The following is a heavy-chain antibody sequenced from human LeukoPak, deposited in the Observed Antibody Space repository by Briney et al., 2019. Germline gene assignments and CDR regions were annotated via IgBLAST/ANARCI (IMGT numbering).Heavy chain of an antibody. Sequence: ASVKVSCKASGYTFTSYGISWVRQAPGQGLEWMGWISAYNGNTNYAQKLQGRVTMTTDTSTSTAYMELRSLRSEDTAVYYCARLGYDSSGYYFYYYYYYGMDVWGQGTTVTVSS. CDR2: ISAYNGNT. J-gene: IGHJ6*02. CDR1: GYTFTSYG. CDR3: ARLGYDSSGYYFYYYYYYGMDV. V-gene: IGHV1-18*01. D-gene: IGHD3-22*01.